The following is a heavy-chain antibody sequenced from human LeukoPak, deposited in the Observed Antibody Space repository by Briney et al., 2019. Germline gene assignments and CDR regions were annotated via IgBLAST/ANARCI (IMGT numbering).Heavy chain of an antibody. J-gene: IGHJ4*02. CDR2: INPNSGGT. CDR1: GYTFTGYY. CDR3: ARSSVYAMVHTIIDY. D-gene: IGHD2-8*01. V-gene: IGHV1-2*02. Sequence: ASVKVSCKASGYTFTGYYMHWVRQAPGQGLEWMGWINPNSGGTNYAQKFQGRVTMTRDTSISTAYMELSRLRSDDTAVYYCARSSVYAMVHTIIDYWGQGTLVTVSS.